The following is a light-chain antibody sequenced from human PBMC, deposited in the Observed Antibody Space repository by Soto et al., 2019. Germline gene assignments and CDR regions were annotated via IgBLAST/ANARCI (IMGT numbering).Light chain of an antibody. CDR1: QSILYGSDNRTY. J-gene: IGKJ2*01. Sequence: EIVMTQSPDSLAVSLGERATINCKSSQSILYGSDNRTYLVWYQQKPGQPPKLLIYWASTRESGVPDRFSGSGSGTDFTLTISSLQAEDVAVYYCQQYYNTPYTFGQGTKPEIK. CDR3: QQYYNTPYT. CDR2: WAS. V-gene: IGKV4-1*01.